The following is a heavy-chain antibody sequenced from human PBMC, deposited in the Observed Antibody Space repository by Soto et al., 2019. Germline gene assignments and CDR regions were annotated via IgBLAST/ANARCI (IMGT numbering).Heavy chain of an antibody. CDR2: IIPIFGTA. V-gene: IGHV1-69*13. D-gene: IGHD3-22*01. CDR1: GGNFSSYA. J-gene: IGHJ5*02. CDR3: SEYYYDSSGYYYPAWFDP. Sequence: ASVKVSCKASGGNFSSYAISWVRQAPGQGLEWMGGIIPIFGTANYAQKFQGRVTITADESTSTAYMELSSPRSEDTAVYYCSEYYYDSSGYYYPAWFDPWSQGTLVTVSS.